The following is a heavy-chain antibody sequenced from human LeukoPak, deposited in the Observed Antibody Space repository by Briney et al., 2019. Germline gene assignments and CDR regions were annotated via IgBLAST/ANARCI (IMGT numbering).Heavy chain of an antibody. CDR2: IYTSGSA. J-gene: IGHJ4*02. V-gene: IGHV4-4*07. CDR3: AEEGMIRGVIDY. Sequence: SETLSLTCTVSRASISPYYWSWIRQPAGKGLEWIGHIYTSGSANYNPSLKSRVTMSLDTSKNQFSLKLNSVTAADTAVYYCAEEGMIRGVIDYWGQGALVTVSS. D-gene: IGHD3-10*01. CDR1: RASISPYY.